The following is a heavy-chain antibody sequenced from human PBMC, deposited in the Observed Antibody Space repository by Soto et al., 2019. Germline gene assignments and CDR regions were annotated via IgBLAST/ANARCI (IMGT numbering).Heavy chain of an antibody. CDR1: GFSVTDAG. J-gene: IGHJ4*02. Sequence: EVQVVESGGGLVKPGGSVRLSCAASGFSVTDAGINWVRQAPGKGLEWVGRIRGKSGGGTTDYAAPVKSRFTISRDDSQNTVYMQMDRLKTEDTAVYYCSGRGFWGQGTLVTVSS. V-gene: IGHV3-15*07. CDR2: IRGKSGGGTT. CDR3: SGRGF.